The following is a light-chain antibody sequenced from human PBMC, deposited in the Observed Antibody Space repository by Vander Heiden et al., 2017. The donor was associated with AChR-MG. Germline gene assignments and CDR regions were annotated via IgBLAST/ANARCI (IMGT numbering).Light chain of an antibody. J-gene: IGKJ4*01. Sequence: EIVMTQSPVTLSVSPGERATLSCRASQYVSTDLAWYQVKPGQAPRLLFFNEPIRAPGIPATFSASGSGTEFSLTISSLQSEDLAVYFCQQYNKWPTFGGGTTVEI. V-gene: IGKV3-15*01. CDR3: QQYNKWPT. CDR1: QYVSTD. CDR2: NEP.